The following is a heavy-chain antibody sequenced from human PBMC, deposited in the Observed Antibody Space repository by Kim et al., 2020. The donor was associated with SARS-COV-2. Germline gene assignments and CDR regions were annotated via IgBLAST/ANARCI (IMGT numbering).Heavy chain of an antibody. CDR2: ISGSGGST. CDR1: GFTFSSYA. Sequence: GGSLRLSCAASGFTFSSYAMSWVRQAPGKGLEWVSAISGSGGSTYYADSVKGRFTISRDNSKNTLYLQMNSLRAEDTAVYYCAKSDTVTYYYYYYGMDVWRQGTTVTLSS. CDR3: AKSDTVTYYYYYYGMDV. D-gene: IGHD4-17*01. V-gene: IGHV3-23*01. J-gene: IGHJ6*02.